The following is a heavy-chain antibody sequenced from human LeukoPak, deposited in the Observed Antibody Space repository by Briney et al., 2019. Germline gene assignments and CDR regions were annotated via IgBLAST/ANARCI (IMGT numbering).Heavy chain of an antibody. CDR3: VKAAGSWYGYFDY. J-gene: IGHJ4*02. Sequence: GGSLRLSCSTSGFTFSNYAMHWVRQAPGKALECVSTISGNGGNTNYADSVEGRLTISRDNSKNTLYLQMSSLRPEDTAIYYCVKAAGSWYGYFDYWGQGTLVTVSS. CDR2: ISGNGGNT. D-gene: IGHD6-13*01. CDR1: GFTFSNYA. V-gene: IGHV3-64D*06.